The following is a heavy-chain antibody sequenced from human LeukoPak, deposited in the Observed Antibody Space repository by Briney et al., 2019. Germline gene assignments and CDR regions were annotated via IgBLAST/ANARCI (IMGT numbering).Heavy chain of an antibody. V-gene: IGHV1-69*06. Sequence: GASVKVSCKASGGTFSSYAISWVRQAPGQGLEWVGGIIPIFGTANYAQEFQGRVTITADKSTSTAYMELSSLRSEDTAVYYCASSTTRYYYYYMDVWGKGTTVTVSS. D-gene: IGHD4-17*01. CDR3: ASSTTRYYYYYMDV. CDR2: IIPIFGTA. CDR1: GGTFSSYA. J-gene: IGHJ6*03.